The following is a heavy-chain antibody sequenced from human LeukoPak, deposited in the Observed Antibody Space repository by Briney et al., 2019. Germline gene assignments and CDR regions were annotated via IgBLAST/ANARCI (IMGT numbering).Heavy chain of an antibody. J-gene: IGHJ5*02. CDR2: FDPEDGET. D-gene: IGHD3-22*01. CDR3: ARGTRSGYWHCWFDP. CDR1: GYTLTELS. Sequence: ASVKVSCKVSGYTLTELSMHWVRQAPGKGLEWMGGFDPEDGETIYAQKFQGRVTMTRNTSISTAYMELSSLRSEDTAVYYCARGTRSGYWHCWFDPWGQGTLVTVSS. V-gene: IGHV1-24*01.